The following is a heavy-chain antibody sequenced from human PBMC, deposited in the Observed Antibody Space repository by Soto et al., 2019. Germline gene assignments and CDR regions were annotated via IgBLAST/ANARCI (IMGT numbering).Heavy chain of an antibody. V-gene: IGHV3-23*01. CDR2: ISGSGDGT. CDR1: GFTVNSHA. Sequence: GGSLRLSCAASGFTVNSHAMSWVRQAPGKGLEWVASISGSGDGTYYGDSVKGRFTISRDSSSSTLYLQMNNLRGEDTAVYFCTKSRRGILMVYGFGGMDVWGQGPTVTV. D-gene: IGHD2-8*01. J-gene: IGHJ6*02. CDR3: TKSRRGILMVYGFGGMDV.